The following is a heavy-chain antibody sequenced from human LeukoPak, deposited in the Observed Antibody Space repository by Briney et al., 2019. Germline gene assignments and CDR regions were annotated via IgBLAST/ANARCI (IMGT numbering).Heavy chain of an antibody. CDR1: GGSISSGGYS. CDR3: ARGRGAQPIDY. J-gene: IGHJ4*02. V-gene: IGHV4-30-2*01. Sequence: SETLSLTCAVSGGSISSGGYSWRWIRQPPGKGLEWIGYIYHSGSTYYNPSLKSRVTISVDRSKNQFSLKLSSVTAADTAVYYCARGRGAQPIDYWGQGTLVTVSS. D-gene: IGHD1-26*01. CDR2: IYHSGST.